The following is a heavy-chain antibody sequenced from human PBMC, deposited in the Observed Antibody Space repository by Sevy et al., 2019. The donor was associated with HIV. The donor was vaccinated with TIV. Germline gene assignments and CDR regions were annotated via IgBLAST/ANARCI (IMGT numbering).Heavy chain of an antibody. CDR3: ARELSDYGMDV. CDR1: GGSIRSGRYY. J-gene: IGHJ6*02. V-gene: IGHV4-61*02. Sequence: SETLSLTCNVSGGSIRSGRYYWSWIRQPAGKGLEWIGRIYIRRTTNYNPSLKSRITMSVDTSKNQFSLKLSSVTATDTAVYYCARELSDYGMDVWGQGTTVTVSS. CDR2: IYIRRTT.